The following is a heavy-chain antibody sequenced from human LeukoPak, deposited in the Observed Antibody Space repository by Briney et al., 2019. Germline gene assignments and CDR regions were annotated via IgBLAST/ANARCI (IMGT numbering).Heavy chain of an antibody. V-gene: IGHV3-7*03. CDR1: GFTFSRYW. CDR3: TTALITGSDY. CDR2: IKEDGGEN. J-gene: IGHJ4*02. D-gene: IGHD3-16*01. Sequence: AGSLRLSCAASGFTFSRYWMSWVRQAPGKGLEWVANIKEDGGENYYVDSVKGRFTISRDDAKNSLYLQMNSLKTEDTAVYYCTTALITGSDYWGQGTLVTVSS.